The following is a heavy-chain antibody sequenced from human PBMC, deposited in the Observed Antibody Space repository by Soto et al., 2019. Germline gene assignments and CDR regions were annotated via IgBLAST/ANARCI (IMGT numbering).Heavy chain of an antibody. V-gene: IGHV3-21*04. J-gene: IGHJ5*02. CDR3: AKVYPPVTHRGYDFNWFDP. CDR2: ISSSGYI. D-gene: IGHD3-16*01. Sequence: PGGSLRLSCAASGFNFNSYTITWVRQAPGKRLEWLSSISSSGYIFSTDSVRSRFTISRDNAKNSVYLQINSLRAEDTAVYYCAKVYPPVTHRGYDFNWFDPWGQGTLVTVSS. CDR1: GFNFNSYT.